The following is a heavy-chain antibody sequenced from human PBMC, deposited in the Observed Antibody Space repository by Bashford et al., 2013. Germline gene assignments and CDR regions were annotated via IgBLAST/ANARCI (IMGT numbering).Heavy chain of an antibody. Sequence: SVKVSCKASGYTFTNYYMHWVRQAPGQGLEWMGGIIPIFGTANYAQKFQGRVTITADESTSTAYMELSSLRSEDTAVYYCASNHYYGSGSYYKGWGQGTLVTVSS. CDR1: GYTFTNYY. V-gene: IGHV1-69*13. D-gene: IGHD3-10*01. CDR3: ASNHYYGSGSYYKG. J-gene: IGHJ4*02. CDR2: IIPIFGTA.